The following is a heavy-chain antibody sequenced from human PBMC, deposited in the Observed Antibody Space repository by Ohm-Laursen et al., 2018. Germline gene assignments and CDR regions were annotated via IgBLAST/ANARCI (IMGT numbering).Heavy chain of an antibody. Sequence: SLRLSCAASGFTFSSYWMHWVRQAPGKGLVWVSRINSDGSSTSYADSVKGRFTISRDNAKNSLYLQMNSLRAEDTALYYCAKAENYYDSSGYVVFDYWGQGTLVTVSS. CDR1: GFTFSSYW. CDR2: INSDGSST. V-gene: IGHV3-74*01. CDR3: AKAENYYDSSGYVVFDY. J-gene: IGHJ4*02. D-gene: IGHD3-22*01.